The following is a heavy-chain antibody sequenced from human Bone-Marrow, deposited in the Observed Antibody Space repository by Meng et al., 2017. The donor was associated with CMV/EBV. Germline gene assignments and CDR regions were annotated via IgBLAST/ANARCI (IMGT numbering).Heavy chain of an antibody. J-gene: IGHJ6*02. CDR1: GFTFSSYD. V-gene: IGHV3-13*01. D-gene: IGHD3-10*01. CDR3: ARAPRVRGVTSGMDV. Sequence: GGTLRLSCAASGFTFSSYDMHWVRQATGKGLEWVSAIGTAGDTYYPGSVKGRFTISRENAKNSLYLQMNSLRAEDTAVYYCARAPRVRGVTSGMDVWGQGTTVTVSS. CDR2: IGTAGDT.